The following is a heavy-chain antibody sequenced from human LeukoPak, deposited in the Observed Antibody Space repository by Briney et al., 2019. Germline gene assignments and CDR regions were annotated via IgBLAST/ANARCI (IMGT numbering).Heavy chain of an antibody. CDR3: ASGSGSYRTPYYYMDV. Sequence: GGSLRLSCVASGFTVSSNYMSWVRQAPGKGLEWVSVIYSGGSTYYADSVKGRFTISRDNSKNTLYLQMNSLRIEDPGEDYWASGSGSYRTPYYYMDVWGTGTTVTVSS. D-gene: IGHD3-10*01. CDR1: GFTVSSNY. J-gene: IGHJ6*03. CDR2: IYSGGST. V-gene: IGHV3-53*01.